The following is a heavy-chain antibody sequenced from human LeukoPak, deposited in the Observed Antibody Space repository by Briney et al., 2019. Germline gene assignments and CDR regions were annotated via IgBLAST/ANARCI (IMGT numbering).Heavy chain of an antibody. D-gene: IGHD3-9*01. CDR3: VGEAEILAGSFDY. CDR2: INHSGST. V-gene: IGHV4-34*01. J-gene: IGHJ4*02. CDR1: GGSFSGYY. Sequence: PSETLSLTCAVYGGSFSGYYWSWIRQPPGKGLEWIGEINHSGSTNYNPSLKSRVTISVDTSKNQFSLKLSSVTAADTAVYYCVGEAEILAGSFDYWGQGTLVNVSS.